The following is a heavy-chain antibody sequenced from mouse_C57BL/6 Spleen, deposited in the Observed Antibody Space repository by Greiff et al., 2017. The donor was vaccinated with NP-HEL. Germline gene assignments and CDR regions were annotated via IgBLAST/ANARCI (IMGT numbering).Heavy chain of an antibody. CDR3: ARDQLGAY. CDR2: ISDGGSYT. V-gene: IGHV5-4*01. Sequence: EVMLVESGGGLVKPGGSLKLSCAASGFTFSSYAMSWVRQTPEKRLEWVATISDGGSYTYYPDNVKGRFTISRDNAKNNLYLQMSHLKSEDTAMYYCARDQLGAYWGQGTLVTVSA. J-gene: IGHJ3*01. D-gene: IGHD4-1*02. CDR1: GFTFSSYA.